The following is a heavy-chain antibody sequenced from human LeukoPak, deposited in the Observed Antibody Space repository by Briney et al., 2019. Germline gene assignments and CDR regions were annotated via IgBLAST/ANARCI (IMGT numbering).Heavy chain of an antibody. CDR2: INPNSGGT. CDR1: GYTFTGYY. V-gene: IGHV1-2*06. Sequence: ASVKVSCKASGYTFTGYYMHWVRQAPGQGLEWMGRINPNSGGTNYAQKFQGRVTMTRDTSISTAYMELSWLRSDDTAVYYCAREVAVPGVNAFDIWGQGTRVTVSS. J-gene: IGHJ3*02. D-gene: IGHD6-19*01. CDR3: AREVAVPGVNAFDI.